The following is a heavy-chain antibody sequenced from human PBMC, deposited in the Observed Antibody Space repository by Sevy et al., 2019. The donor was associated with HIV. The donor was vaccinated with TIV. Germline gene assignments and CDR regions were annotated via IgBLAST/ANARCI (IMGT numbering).Heavy chain of an antibody. CDR3: ARSSRPAIRFGEEDWFDP. CDR1: GGSISSYY. Sequence: SETLSLTCTVSGGSISSYYWSWIRHPPGKGLEWIGYIYYSGSTNYNPSLKSRVTISVDTSKNQFSLKLSSVTAADTAVYYCARSSRPAIRFGEEDWFDPWGQGTLVTVSS. V-gene: IGHV4-59*01. J-gene: IGHJ5*02. CDR2: IYYSGST. D-gene: IGHD3-10*01.